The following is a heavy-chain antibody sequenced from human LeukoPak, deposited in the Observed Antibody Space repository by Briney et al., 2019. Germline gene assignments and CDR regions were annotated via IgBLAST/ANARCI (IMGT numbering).Heavy chain of an antibody. CDR3: ATRGGSGISFAFDP. V-gene: IGHV3-23*01. Sequence: GRTLRPSSAPSRFTSSTYAMTWARQAPAQGLDWVSAIRCSVVSTSYAASVKGRFTSSRDNSKDPLYLQMCGLRAEDTVVYCCATRGGSGISFAFDPCGQGTKVSVSS. CDR2: IRCSVVST. J-gene: IGHJ5*02. D-gene: IGHD3-10*01. CDR1: RFTSSTYA.